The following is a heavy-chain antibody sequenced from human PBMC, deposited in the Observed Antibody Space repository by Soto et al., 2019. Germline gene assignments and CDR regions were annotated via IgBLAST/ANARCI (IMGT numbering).Heavy chain of an antibody. CDR2: IWYDGSNK. CDR3: ARGIPAATYYFDY. Sequence: HPGGSLRLSCAASGFTFSSYGMHWVRQAPGKGLEWVAVIWYDGSNKYYADSVKGRFTISRDNSKNTLYLQMNSLRAEDTAVYYCARGIPAATYYFDYWGQGTLVTVSS. J-gene: IGHJ4*02. D-gene: IGHD2-2*01. CDR1: GFTFSSYG. V-gene: IGHV3-33*01.